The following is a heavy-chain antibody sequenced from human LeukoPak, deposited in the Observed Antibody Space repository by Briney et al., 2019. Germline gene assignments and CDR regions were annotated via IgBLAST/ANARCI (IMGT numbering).Heavy chain of an antibody. D-gene: IGHD3-9*01. V-gene: IGHV3-33*01. CDR2: IWDDGSEK. CDR3: ARDGLTYYFDY. CDR1: EFIFSSYG. J-gene: IGHJ4*02. Sequence: PGRSLRLSCEASEFIFSSYGMHWVRQAPGKGLEWVAAIWDDGSEKYYGDSVRGRFTISRDNSKNTLYLQMDSLRAEDTAVYYCARDGLTYYFDYWGQGTLVTVSS.